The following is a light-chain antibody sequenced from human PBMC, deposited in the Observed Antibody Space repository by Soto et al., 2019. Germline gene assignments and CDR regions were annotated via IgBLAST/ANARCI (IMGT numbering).Light chain of an antibody. V-gene: IGKV3-15*01. J-gene: IGKJ2*02. CDR1: QSVGSR. Sequence: EIAMTQSPATLSVSPGEGATLSCRASQSVGSRVAWYQQKPGQPPRLLLHDASTRATGVPARFSGSGSGTHFTPTITSLQSEDFAVYYCQQYLDWRTFGQGTKLEIK. CDR2: DAS. CDR3: QQYLDWRT.